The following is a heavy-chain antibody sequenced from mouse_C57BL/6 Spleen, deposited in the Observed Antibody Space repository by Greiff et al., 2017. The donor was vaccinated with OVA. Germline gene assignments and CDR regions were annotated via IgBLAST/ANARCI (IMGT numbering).Heavy chain of an antibody. V-gene: IGHV5-9*01. D-gene: IGHD1-1*01. Sequence: EVMLVESGGGLVKPGGSLKLSCAASGFTFSSYTMSWVRQTPEKRLAWVATISGGGGNTYYPDSVKGRFTISRDNAKNTLYLKMSSLRSEDTALYYCARQPFYGSSPTYAMDYWGQGTSVTVSS. CDR1: GFTFSSYT. CDR3: ARQPFYGSSPTYAMDY. J-gene: IGHJ4*01. CDR2: ISGGGGNT.